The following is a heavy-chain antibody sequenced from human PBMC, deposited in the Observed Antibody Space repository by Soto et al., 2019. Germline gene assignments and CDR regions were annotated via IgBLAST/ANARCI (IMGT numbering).Heavy chain of an antibody. D-gene: IGHD2-2*01. Sequence: QVQLLQSGAEVKKPGSSVKVSCRASGGTFSSYAVSWMRQAPGQGLEWMGVIIPILGTPKYAQKFQGRVTITTDEYPTTADMELSSLRPDDTAVYYCARESSSPNYYFYGMDVWGHGTTVIVSS. V-gene: IGHV1-69*01. CDR2: IIPILGTP. CDR3: ARESSSPNYYFYGMDV. CDR1: GGTFSSYA. J-gene: IGHJ6*02.